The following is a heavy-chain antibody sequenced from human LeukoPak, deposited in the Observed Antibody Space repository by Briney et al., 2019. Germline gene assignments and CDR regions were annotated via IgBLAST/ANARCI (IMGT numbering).Heavy chain of an antibody. D-gene: IGHD5-18*01. J-gene: IGHJ4*02. CDR2: ISGDDGST. CDR1: GFTFSTYA. Sequence: GGSLRLSCAASGFTFSTYAMSWVRQAPGKGLEWVSAISGDDGSTYYADSLKGRFTVSRDNSKNTLYLQMNSLRAEDTAVYYCAKDISQGYTYGFIEQDFWGQGTPVTVSS. CDR3: AKDISQGYTYGFIEQDF. V-gene: IGHV3-23*01.